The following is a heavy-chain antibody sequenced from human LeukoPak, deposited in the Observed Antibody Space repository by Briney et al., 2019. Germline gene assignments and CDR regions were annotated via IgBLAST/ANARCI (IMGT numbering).Heavy chain of an antibody. V-gene: IGHV3-48*01. Sequence: PWGSLRLSCAASGFTVSSNYMSWVRQAPGKGLEWVSYISSNSNTKDYADSVKGRFSISRDNAKNSLYLQMNSMRAEDTAVYYCARDVSPDYWGQGTLVTVAS. J-gene: IGHJ4*02. D-gene: IGHD5/OR15-5a*01. CDR3: ARDVSPDY. CDR2: ISSNSNTK. CDR1: GFTVSSNY.